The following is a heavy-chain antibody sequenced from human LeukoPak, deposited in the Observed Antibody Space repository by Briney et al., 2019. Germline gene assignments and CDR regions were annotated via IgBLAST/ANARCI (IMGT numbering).Heavy chain of an antibody. V-gene: IGHV3-20*04. D-gene: IGHD3-22*01. CDR3: ARHYYDSSGYYPFYY. CDR2: INWNGGST. Sequence: GGSLRLSCAASGFTFDDYGMSWVRQAPGKGLEWVSGINWNGGSTGYADSVKGRFTISRDNAKNSLYLQMNSLRAEDTALYYCARHYYDSSGYYPFYYWGQGTLVTVSS. CDR1: GFTFDDYG. J-gene: IGHJ4*02.